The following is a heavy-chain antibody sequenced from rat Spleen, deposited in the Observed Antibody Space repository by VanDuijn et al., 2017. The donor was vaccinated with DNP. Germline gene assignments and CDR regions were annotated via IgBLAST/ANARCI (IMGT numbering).Heavy chain of an antibody. J-gene: IGHJ2*01. V-gene: IGHV5S10*01. Sequence: EVQLVESGGGLVQPGRSMKVSCAASGFNFSDHNMAWVRQAPKKGLEWVATILYDDSRTYYRDSVKGRFTISRDNAKSTLYLQMDSLRSEDTATYYCTTLGREDYWGQGVMVTVSS. CDR2: ILYDDSRT. CDR1: GFNFSDHN. CDR3: TTLGREDY. D-gene: IGHD1-5*01.